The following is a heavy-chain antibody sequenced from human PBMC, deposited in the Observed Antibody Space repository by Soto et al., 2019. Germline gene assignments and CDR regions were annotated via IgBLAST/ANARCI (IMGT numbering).Heavy chain of an antibody. CDR2: IYYSGST. J-gene: IGHJ4*02. CDR1: GGSISSYY. CDR3: GRHVPMVVTALYFDY. Sequence: SETLSLTCTVSGGSISSYYWSWIRQPPGKGLEWIGYIYYSGSTNYNPSLKSRVTISVDTSKNQFSLKLSSVTAADTAVYYCGRHVPMVVTALYFDYWGQGTLVTVSS. D-gene: IGHD2-21*02. V-gene: IGHV4-59*08.